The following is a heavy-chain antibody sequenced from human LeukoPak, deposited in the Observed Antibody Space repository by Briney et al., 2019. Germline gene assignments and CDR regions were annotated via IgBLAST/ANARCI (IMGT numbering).Heavy chain of an antibody. CDR2: ISYDGSNK. V-gene: IGHV3-30-3*01. D-gene: IGHD1-26*01. CDR1: GFIFSNYA. J-gene: IGHJ5*02. CDR3: ARSLNKWVNWFDP. Sequence: GGSLRLSCAASGFIFSNYALHWVRQAPGKGLEWVAVISYDGSNKYYADSVKGRFTISRDNSKNTLYLQMNSLRAEDTAVYYCARSLNKWVNWFDPWGQGTLVTVSS.